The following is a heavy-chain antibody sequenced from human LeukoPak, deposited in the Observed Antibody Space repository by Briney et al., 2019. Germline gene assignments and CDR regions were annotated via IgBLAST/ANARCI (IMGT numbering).Heavy chain of an antibody. CDR2: ISSSSSYI. Sequence: GGSLRLSCAASGFTFSSYSMNWVRQAPGKGLEWVSSISSSSSYIYYADSVKGRFTISRDNPKNTLYLQMNSLRAEDTAVYYCARRVFVDTAMVPSFDYWGQGTLVTVSS. CDR1: GFTFSSYS. V-gene: IGHV3-21*04. J-gene: IGHJ4*02. D-gene: IGHD5-18*01. CDR3: ARRVFVDTAMVPSFDY.